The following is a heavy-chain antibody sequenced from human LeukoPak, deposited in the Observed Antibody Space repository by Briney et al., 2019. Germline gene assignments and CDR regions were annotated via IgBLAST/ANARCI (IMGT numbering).Heavy chain of an antibody. V-gene: IGHV6-1*01. J-gene: IGHJ4*02. D-gene: IGHD5-12*01. Sequence: SQTLSLTCAISGDSVSSNSAAWNWIRQSPSRGLEWLGRTYYRSKWYSDYAVSVKSRITINPDTSKNQFSLQLSSVTPEDTAVYYCAGAVATTSFFDYWGQGTLVTVSS. CDR2: TYYRSKWYS. CDR1: GDSVSSNSAA. CDR3: AGAVATTSFFDY.